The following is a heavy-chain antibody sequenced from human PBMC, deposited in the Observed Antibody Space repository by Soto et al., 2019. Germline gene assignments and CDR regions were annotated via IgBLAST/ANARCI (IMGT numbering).Heavy chain of an antibody. CDR1: GYSISSGYY. D-gene: IGHD3-22*01. Sequence: PSETLSLTCAVSGYSISSGYYWGWLRQPPGKGLEWIGSIYHGGSTYYNPSLNSRFTLSIDMTNNHVSLILNSVTAADTAIYYCARLPRLYYYDSSGYYTSLDAFDIWGQGTMVTVSS. CDR2: IYHGGST. J-gene: IGHJ3*02. V-gene: IGHV4-38-2*01. CDR3: ARLPRLYYYDSSGYYTSLDAFDI.